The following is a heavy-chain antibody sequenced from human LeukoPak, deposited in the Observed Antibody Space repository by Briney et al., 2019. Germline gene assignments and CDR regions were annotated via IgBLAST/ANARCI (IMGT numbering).Heavy chain of an antibody. Sequence: GGSLRLSCAASGFTFSSYGMHWVRQAPGKGLEWVAVIWYDGSNKYYADSVKGRFTISRDNSKNTLYLQMNSLRAEDTAVYYCARGGPGYCSSTSCFTYGDYWGQGTQVTVSS. CDR2: IWYDGSNK. CDR3: ARGGPGYCSSTSCFTYGDY. V-gene: IGHV3-33*01. CDR1: GFTFSSYG. J-gene: IGHJ4*02. D-gene: IGHD2-2*02.